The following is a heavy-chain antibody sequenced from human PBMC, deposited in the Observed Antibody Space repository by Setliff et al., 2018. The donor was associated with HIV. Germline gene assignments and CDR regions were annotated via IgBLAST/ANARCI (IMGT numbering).Heavy chain of an antibody. D-gene: IGHD3-10*01. CDR3: AQAQTSVSGSYYQYLQH. V-gene: IGHV3-30*02. Sequence: GGSLRLSCAASGFTFSAHGMHWVRQAPGKGLEWVAFINYDESYEYYADSVKGRVTISRDNSANTVDLQMDSLRAEDTAVYYCAQAQTSVSGSYYQYLQHWGQGTLVTVSS. CDR2: INYDESYE. J-gene: IGHJ1*01. CDR1: GFTFSAHG.